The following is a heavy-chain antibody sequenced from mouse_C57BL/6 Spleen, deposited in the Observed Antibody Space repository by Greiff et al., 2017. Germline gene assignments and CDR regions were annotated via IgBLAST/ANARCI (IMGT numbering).Heavy chain of an antibody. D-gene: IGHD1-1*01. J-gene: IGHJ2*01. Sequence: QVQLQQPGAELVRPGTSVKLSCKASGYTFTSYWMHWVKQRPGQGLEWIGVIDPSDSYTNYNQKFKGKATLTVDTSSSTAYMQLSSLTSEDSAVFFCSREGGVGTTVGTCFDYWGQGTTLTGSS. V-gene: IGHV1-59*01. CDR1: GYTFTSYW. CDR2: IDPSDSYT. CDR3: SREGGVGTTVGTCFDY.